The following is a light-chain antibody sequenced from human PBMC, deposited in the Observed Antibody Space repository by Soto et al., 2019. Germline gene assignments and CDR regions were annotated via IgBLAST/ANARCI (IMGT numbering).Light chain of an antibody. CDR3: QQYGSSLRT. J-gene: IGKJ1*01. CDR2: GAS. CDR1: QSVSSSY. V-gene: IGKV3-20*01. Sequence: EIVLTQSPGTLSLSPGERATLSCRASQSVSSSYLAWYQQKPGQAPRLLIYGASSRATGIPDRFSGSGSGTDLTLTISRLEPEDFAMYYGQQYGSSLRTFGQGTKVEIK.